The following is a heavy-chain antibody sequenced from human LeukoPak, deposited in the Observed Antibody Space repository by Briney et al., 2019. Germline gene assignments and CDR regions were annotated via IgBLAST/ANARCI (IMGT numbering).Heavy chain of an antibody. J-gene: IGHJ5*02. CDR3: ARDRGGWYRWFDP. CDR2: ISGSGSTM. V-gene: IGHV3-48*03. CDR1: GFTFNSYA. Sequence: PGGSLRLSCAASGFTFNSYAMHWVRQAPGKGLEWVSYISGSGSTMYYADSVEGRFTISRDNAKNSLYLQMNSLRAEDTAVYYCARDRGGWYRWFDPWGQGTLVTVSS. D-gene: IGHD6-19*01.